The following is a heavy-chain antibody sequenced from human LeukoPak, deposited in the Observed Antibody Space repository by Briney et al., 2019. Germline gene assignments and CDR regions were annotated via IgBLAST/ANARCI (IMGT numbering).Heavy chain of an antibody. D-gene: IGHD3-22*01. Sequence: SGGSLRLSCAASGFTFSSYSMNWVRQAPGKGLEWVSSICSSSSYIYYADSVKGRFTISRDNAKNSLYLQMNSLRAEDTAVYYCARDLIRYYYDSSAYYFDYWGQGTLVTVSS. V-gene: IGHV3-21*01. CDR1: GFTFSSYS. J-gene: IGHJ4*02. CDR2: ICSSSSYI. CDR3: ARDLIRYYYDSSAYYFDY.